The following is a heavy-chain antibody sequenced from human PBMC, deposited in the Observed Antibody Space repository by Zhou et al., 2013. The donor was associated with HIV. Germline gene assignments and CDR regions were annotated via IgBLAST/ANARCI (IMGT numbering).Heavy chain of an antibody. D-gene: IGHD2-2*01. CDR2: IIPILGIT. CDR1: GGTFSSYA. CDR3: ARERGEITSSFDY. J-gene: IGHJ4*02. Sequence: QVQLVQSGAEVKKPGSSVKVSCKASGGTFSSYAISWVRQAPGQGLEWMGRIIPILGITNNAQKFQGRFTITADKSTSTAYMELSSLRSEDTAVYYCARERGEITSSFDYWGQGTLVTVSS. V-gene: IGHV1-69*04.